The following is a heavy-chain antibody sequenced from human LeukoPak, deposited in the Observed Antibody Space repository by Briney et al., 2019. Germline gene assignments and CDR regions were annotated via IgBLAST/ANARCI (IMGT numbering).Heavy chain of an antibody. CDR2: ISSSSSYI. D-gene: IGHD1-26*01. J-gene: IGHJ4*02. Sequence: PGGSLRLSCAASGFTFSSYSMNWVRQAPGKGLEWVSSISSSSSYIYYADSVKGRFTISRDNAKNSLYLQMNSLRAEDTAVYYCARGPVVGAPGRFDYWGQGTLVTVSS. CDR1: GFTFSSYS. CDR3: ARGPVVGAPGRFDY. V-gene: IGHV3-21*01.